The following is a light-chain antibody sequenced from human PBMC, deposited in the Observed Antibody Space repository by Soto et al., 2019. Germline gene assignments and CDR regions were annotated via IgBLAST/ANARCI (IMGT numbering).Light chain of an antibody. CDR2: AVS. V-gene: IGLV2-14*01. CDR3: SSYTRNSTLV. Sequence: QSALTQPASVSGSPGQSLTISCTGTRSDVGGYNYVSWYQPHPGKAPKLMIYAVSNRTSGVSNRFSGSKSGNTASLTISWLQAEDEADYYCSSYTRNSTLVFGGGTKLTVL. J-gene: IGLJ2*01. CDR1: RSDVGGYNY.